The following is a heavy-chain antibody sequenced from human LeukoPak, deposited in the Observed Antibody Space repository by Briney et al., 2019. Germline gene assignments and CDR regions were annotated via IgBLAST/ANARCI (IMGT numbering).Heavy chain of an antibody. CDR3: ARGDYGSGSSSFDY. CDR2: IYHSGST. Sequence: SETLSLTCAVSGGSNSSGGYSWSWIRQPPGKGLEWIGYIYHSGSTYYNPSLKSRVTISVDRSKNQFSLKLSSVTAADTAAYYCARGDYGSGSSSFDYWGQGTLVTVSS. V-gene: IGHV4-30-2*01. J-gene: IGHJ4*02. CDR1: GGSNSSGGYS. D-gene: IGHD3-10*01.